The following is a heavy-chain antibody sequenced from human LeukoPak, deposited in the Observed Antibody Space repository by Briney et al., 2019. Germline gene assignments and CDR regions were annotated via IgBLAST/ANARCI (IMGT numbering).Heavy chain of an antibody. CDR1: GFTFSSYS. V-gene: IGHV3-23*01. D-gene: IGHD6-13*01. CDR2: ISGSDGRL. CDR3: AKYSSSWEDYYYYYYMDV. J-gene: IGHJ6*03. Sequence: GGSLRLSCAASGFTFSSYSMDWVRQAPGKGLEWDSAISGSDGRLFYADSVKGRFTISRDNSKNTLYLQMNSLRAEDTAVYYCAKYSSSWEDYYYYYYMDVWGKGTTVTVSS.